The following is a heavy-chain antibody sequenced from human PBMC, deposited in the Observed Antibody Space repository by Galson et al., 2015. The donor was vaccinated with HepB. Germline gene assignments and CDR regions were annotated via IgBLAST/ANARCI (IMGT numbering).Heavy chain of an antibody. Sequence: SCKASGGTFSSYAISWVRQAPGQGLEWMGGIIPIFGTANYAQKFQGRVTITADESTSTAYMELSSLRSEDTAVYYCARGPFPFGGATAYYGMDVWGQGTTVTVSS. D-gene: IGHD1-26*01. CDR3: ARGPFPFGGATAYYGMDV. CDR2: IIPIFGTA. V-gene: IGHV1-69*01. CDR1: GGTFSSYA. J-gene: IGHJ6*02.